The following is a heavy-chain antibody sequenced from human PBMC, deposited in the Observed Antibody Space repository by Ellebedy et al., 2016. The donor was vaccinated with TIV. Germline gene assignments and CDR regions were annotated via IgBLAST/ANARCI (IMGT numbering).Heavy chain of an antibody. D-gene: IGHD3-10*01. Sequence: GESLKTSXAASGSTPSSYVMSWVRQAPGKGPEWVSAFRGSGGRTYYPDPVKGRFTISRDNSKNTLYLQMNSLRAEDTAVYYCAKRWGSGVIDYWGQGTLVTVSS. CDR2: FRGSGGRT. CDR3: AKRWGSGVIDY. J-gene: IGHJ4*01. V-gene: IGHV3-23*01. CDR1: GSTPSSYV.